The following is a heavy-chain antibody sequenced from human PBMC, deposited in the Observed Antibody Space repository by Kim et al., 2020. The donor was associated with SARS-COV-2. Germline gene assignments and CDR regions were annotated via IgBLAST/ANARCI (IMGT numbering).Heavy chain of an antibody. J-gene: IGHJ6*02. Sequence: GGSLRLSCAASGFTFSTYGMYWVRQAPGKGLEWVALISYDGSNEYYADSVKGRFTISRDNSKNTLYLQMNSLRAEDTALFYCAKAVLRGVNYYYYGMDVWGQGTTVTVSS. CDR3: AKAVLRGVNYYYYGMDV. V-gene: IGHV3-30*18. CDR1: GFTFSTYG. D-gene: IGHD3-10*01. CDR2: ISYDGSNE.